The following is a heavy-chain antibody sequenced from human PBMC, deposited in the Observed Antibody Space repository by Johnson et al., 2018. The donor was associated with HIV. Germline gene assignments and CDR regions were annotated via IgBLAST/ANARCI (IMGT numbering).Heavy chain of an antibody. V-gene: IGHV3-30*18. CDR2: ISFDGSNK. CDR1: GFTFSSYD. CDR3: AKEMYGSGWSGRSSDI. J-gene: IGHJ3*02. D-gene: IGHD6-19*01. Sequence: VQLVESGGGVVQPGRSLRLSCAASGFTFSSYDMHWVRQAKGKGLEWMAVISFDGSNKYYADSVKGRFTISRDNSKNTLYLQMNSLRAEDTTVYYCAKEMYGSGWSGRSSDIWGQGTMVTVSS.